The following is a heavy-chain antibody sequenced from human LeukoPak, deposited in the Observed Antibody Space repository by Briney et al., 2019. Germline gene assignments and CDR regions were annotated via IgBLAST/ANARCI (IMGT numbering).Heavy chain of an antibody. J-gene: IGHJ4*02. Sequence: SETLSLTCTVSGGSISSSSYYWGWIRQPPGKGLEWIGSIYYSGSTYYNPSLMSRVTISVDTSKNQFSLKLSSVTAADTAVYYCARDSSGYYYFDYWGQGTLVTVSS. CDR3: ARDSSGYYYFDY. CDR2: IYYSGST. V-gene: IGHV4-39*07. CDR1: GGSISSSSYY. D-gene: IGHD3-22*01.